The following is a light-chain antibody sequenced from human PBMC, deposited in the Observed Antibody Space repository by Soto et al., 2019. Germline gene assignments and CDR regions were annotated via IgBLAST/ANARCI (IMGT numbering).Light chain of an antibody. CDR1: QNIKIY. CDR2: AAS. CDR3: QQNFGNLYS. J-gene: IGKJ2*03. Sequence: DIQMTQSPSSLSASVGDRVTITCRASQNIKIYLNWYQQKPGKAPKHLIYAASTLLSGVPSRFSGSGSGTDFTLTISSLQPEDFSTSYCQQNFGNLYSFGQGTQLEI. V-gene: IGKV1-39*01.